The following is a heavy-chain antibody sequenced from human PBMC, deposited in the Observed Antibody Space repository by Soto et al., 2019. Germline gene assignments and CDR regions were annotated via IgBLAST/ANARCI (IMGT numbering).Heavy chain of an antibody. CDR2: IYYSGST. CDR1: GGTISSSSYY. D-gene: IGHD3-22*01. V-gene: IGHV4-39*01. J-gene: IGHJ6*02. CDR3: ARRLYYDSSGFEGGGMDV. Sequence: QLQLQESGPGLVKPSETLSLTCTVSGGTISSSSYYWGWIRQPPGKRLEWIGSIYYSGSTYYNPSLKSRVTISVDTSKNQFSLKLSSVTAADTAVYYCARRLYYDSSGFEGGGMDVWGQGTTVTVSS.